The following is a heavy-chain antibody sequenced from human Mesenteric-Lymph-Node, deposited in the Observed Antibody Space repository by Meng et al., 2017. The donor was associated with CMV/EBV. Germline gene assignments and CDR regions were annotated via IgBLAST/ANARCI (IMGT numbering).Heavy chain of an antibody. Sequence: TSYDINWVRQATGQGLEWMGRINPNTGATNYAQKFQGRVTVTRDTSINSVYMELSGLTSDDTAVYYCARDRNPDYCSGASCYFYFDNWGQGALVTVSS. J-gene: IGHJ4*02. CDR3: ARDRNPDYCSGASCYFYFDN. D-gene: IGHD2-15*01. V-gene: IGHV1-2*06. CDR2: INPNTGAT. CDR1: TSYD.